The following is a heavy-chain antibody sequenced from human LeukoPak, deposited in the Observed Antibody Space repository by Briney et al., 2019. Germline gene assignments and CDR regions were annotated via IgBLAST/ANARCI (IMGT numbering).Heavy chain of an antibody. CDR3: ARVRDRRPFDY. CDR2: INHSGST. D-gene: IGHD3-22*01. CDR1: GYSISSGYY. V-gene: IGHV4-38-2*02. J-gene: IGHJ4*02. Sequence: SETLSLTCTVSGYSISSGYYWGWIRQPPGKGLEWIGEINHSGSTNYNPSLKSRVTISVDTSKNQFSLKLSSVTAADTAVYYCARVRDRRPFDYWGQGTLVTVSS.